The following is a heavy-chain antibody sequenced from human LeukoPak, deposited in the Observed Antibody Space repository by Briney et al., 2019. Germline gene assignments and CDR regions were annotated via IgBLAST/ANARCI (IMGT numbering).Heavy chain of an antibody. CDR3: ARHSYSYSSSWYDGMDV. D-gene: IGHD6-13*01. CDR2: IYYSGST. J-gene: IGHJ6*02. Sequence: ETLSLTCTVSGGSISSYYWSWIRQPPGKGLEWIGYIYYSGSTNYNPSLKSRVTISVDTSKNQFSLKLSSVTAADTAVYYCARHSYSYSSSWYDGMDVWGQGTTVTVSS. V-gene: IGHV4-59*08. CDR1: GGSISSYY.